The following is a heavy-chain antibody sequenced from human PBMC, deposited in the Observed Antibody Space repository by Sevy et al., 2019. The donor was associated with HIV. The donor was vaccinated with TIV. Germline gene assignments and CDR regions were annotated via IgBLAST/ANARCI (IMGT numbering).Heavy chain of an antibody. D-gene: IGHD1-26*01. J-gene: IGHJ3*02. Sequence: SETLSLTCTVSGGSISTSYWNWIRQPPGKGLEWIGYISYIGSTNYNPSLKSRVTISVDTSKNQFSLKVRSVTAADTAVYYCARDPVGSTAPLNAFNIWGQGTTVTVSS. V-gene: IGHV4-59*01. CDR3: ARDPVGSTAPLNAFNI. CDR2: ISYIGST. CDR1: GGSISTSY.